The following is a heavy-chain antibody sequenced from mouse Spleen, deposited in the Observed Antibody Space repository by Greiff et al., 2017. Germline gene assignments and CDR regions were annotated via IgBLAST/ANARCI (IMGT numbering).Heavy chain of an antibody. Sequence: VHLVESGAELARPGASVKLSCKASGYTFTSYGISWVKQRTGQGLEWIGEIYPRSGNTYYNEKFKGKATLTADKSSSTAYMELRSLTSEDSAVYFCARYDYDALDYWGQGTSVTVSS. CDR3: ARYDYDALDY. D-gene: IGHD2-4*01. CDR1: GYTFTSYG. CDR2: IYPRSGNT. J-gene: IGHJ4*01. V-gene: IGHV1-81*01.